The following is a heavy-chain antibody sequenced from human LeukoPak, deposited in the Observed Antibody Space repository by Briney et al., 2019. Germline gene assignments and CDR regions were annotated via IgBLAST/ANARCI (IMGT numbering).Heavy chain of an antibody. J-gene: IGHJ4*02. V-gene: IGHV3-48*03. Sequence: GGSLRLSCAASGFTFSSYVMNWVRQAPGRGLEWVSYISSSGSTIYYADSVRGRLTISRDNAKNSLYLQMNSLRAEDTAVYYCAKGAAVAGTGVDYWGQGTLVTVSS. CDR1: GFTFSSYV. CDR2: ISSSGSTI. D-gene: IGHD6-19*01. CDR3: AKGAAVAGTGVDY.